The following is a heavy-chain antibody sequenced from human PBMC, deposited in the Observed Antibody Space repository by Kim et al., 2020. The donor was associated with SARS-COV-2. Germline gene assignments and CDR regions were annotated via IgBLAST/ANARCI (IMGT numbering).Heavy chain of an antibody. CDR3: ARHAIVVVISESNWFDP. J-gene: IGHJ5*02. D-gene: IGHD3-22*01. CDR2: IYYSGST. CDR1: GGSISSSSYY. Sequence: SETLSLTCTVSGGSISSSSYYWGWIRQPPGKGLEWIGSIYYSGSTYYNPSLKSRVTISVDTSKNQFSLKLSSVTAADTAVYYCARHAIVVVISESNWFDPWGQGTLVTVSS. V-gene: IGHV4-39*01.